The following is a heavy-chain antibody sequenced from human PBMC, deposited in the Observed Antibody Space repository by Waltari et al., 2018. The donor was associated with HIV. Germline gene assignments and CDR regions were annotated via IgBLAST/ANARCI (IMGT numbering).Heavy chain of an antibody. CDR1: GYTFIDHG. D-gene: IGHD4-17*01. V-gene: IGHV1-18*01. CDR2: ISPYNGNT. CDR3: ARVAGGDYFDY. Sequence: QVQLVQSGGEVQKPGASVKVSCKASGYTFIDHGITWVRQAPGQVLEWMAWISPYNGNTDYAQRFQGTVCVTTDTSTNTAYMKLRSLRSDDTAVYFCARVAGGDYFDYWSQGPLVTVSS. J-gene: IGHJ4*02.